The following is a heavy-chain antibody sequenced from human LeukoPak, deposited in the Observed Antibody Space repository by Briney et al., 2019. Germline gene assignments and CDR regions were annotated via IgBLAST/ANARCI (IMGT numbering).Heavy chain of an antibody. Sequence: SETLSLTCTVSGGSISSGAYYWSWIRQPPGKGLEWIGEINHSESTNYNPSLKSRVTISIDTSKNQFSLKLNSVTAADTAVYYCARRGSYLKGYNWIDPWGQGTLVTVSS. CDR2: INHSEST. CDR3: ARRGSYLKGYNWIDP. J-gene: IGHJ5*02. D-gene: IGHD1-26*01. CDR1: GGSISSGAYY. V-gene: IGHV4-39*07.